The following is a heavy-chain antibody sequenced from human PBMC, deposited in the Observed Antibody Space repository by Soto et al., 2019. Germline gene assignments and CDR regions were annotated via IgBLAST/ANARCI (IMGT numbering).Heavy chain of an antibody. D-gene: IGHD6-19*01. CDR1: GYTLTELS. Sequence: ASVKVSCKVSGYTLTELSMHWVRQAPGKGLEWMGGFDPEDGETIYAQKFQGRVTMTEDTSTDTAYMELSSLRSEDTAVYYCATSRYRAVASPGDWFDPWGQGTLVTVSS. CDR2: FDPEDGET. V-gene: IGHV1-24*01. J-gene: IGHJ5*02. CDR3: ATSRYRAVASPGDWFDP.